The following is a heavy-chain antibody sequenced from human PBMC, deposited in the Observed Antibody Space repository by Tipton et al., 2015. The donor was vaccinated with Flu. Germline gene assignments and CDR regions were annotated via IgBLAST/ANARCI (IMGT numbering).Heavy chain of an antibody. V-gene: IGHV4-38-2*01. Sequence: TLSLTCAVSGDSIRSSNYYWGWIRQPPGKGLEWIGNIFHTGSTYHNPSLKGRVALSVDRSKNQFSLKVISVTAADTAVYYCARRDYSNYVSDPKNWFDPWGQGTLVTVSA. D-gene: IGHD4-11*01. J-gene: IGHJ5*02. CDR2: IFHTGST. CDR1: GDSIRSSNYY. CDR3: ARRDYSNYVSDPKNWFDP.